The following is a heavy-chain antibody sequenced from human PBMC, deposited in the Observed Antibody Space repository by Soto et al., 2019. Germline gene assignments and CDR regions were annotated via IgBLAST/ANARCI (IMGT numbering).Heavy chain of an antibody. CDR1: GFTFSSYS. J-gene: IGHJ6*02. D-gene: IGHD3-3*01. CDR3: ARDTRSDFWSGYYYYYYGMDV. Sequence: PGGSLRLSCAASGFTFSSYSMNWVRQAPGKGLEWVSSISSSSSYIYYADSVKGRFTISRDNAKKSLYLQMNSLRAEDTAVYYCARDTRSDFWSGYYYYYYGMDVWGQGTTVTVSS. V-gene: IGHV3-21*01. CDR2: ISSSSSYI.